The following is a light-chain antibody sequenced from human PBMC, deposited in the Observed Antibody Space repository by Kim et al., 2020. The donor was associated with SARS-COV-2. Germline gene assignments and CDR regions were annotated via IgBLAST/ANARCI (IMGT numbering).Light chain of an antibody. CDR2: GTS. CDR3: QQYGSSPLT. J-gene: IGKJ4*01. V-gene: IGKV3-20*01. Sequence: PVGSTTPSSSATQRSRTSDLAWYQQRPGRAPKLVIYGTSTRGTGIPDRFSGSGSETDFTLTISRLEPEDFAVYFCQQYGSSPLTFGGGTKVDIK. CDR1: QRSRTSD.